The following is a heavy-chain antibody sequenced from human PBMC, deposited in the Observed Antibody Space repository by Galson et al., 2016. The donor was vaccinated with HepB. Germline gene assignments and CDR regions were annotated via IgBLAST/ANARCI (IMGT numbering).Heavy chain of an antibody. J-gene: IGHJ4*02. CDR3: TSGLVRGVISF. D-gene: IGHD3-10*01. Sequence: TLSLTCTVSGGSISSGGYYWSWIRQHPGKGLEWIGYINYSGRTYYIPSLKSRVTISVDTSKNQFSLKLSSVTAADTAVYHCTSGLVRGVISFWGQGFLVSVSS. CDR2: INYSGRT. V-gene: IGHV4-31*03. CDR1: GGSISSGGYY.